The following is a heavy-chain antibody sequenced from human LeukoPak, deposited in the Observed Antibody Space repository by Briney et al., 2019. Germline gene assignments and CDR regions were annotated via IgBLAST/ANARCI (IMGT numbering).Heavy chain of an antibody. J-gene: IGHJ4*02. Sequence: GGSLRLSCAASGFTFSSYSMNWVRQAPGKGLEWVSSISSSSSYIYYADSVKGRFTISRDNAKNSLYLQMNNLRAEDTAVYYCARDNTGLGSSGWYTKGYFDYWGQGTLVTVSS. CDR1: GFTFSSYS. D-gene: IGHD6-19*01. CDR3: ARDNTGLGSSGWYTKGYFDY. V-gene: IGHV3-21*01. CDR2: ISSSSSYI.